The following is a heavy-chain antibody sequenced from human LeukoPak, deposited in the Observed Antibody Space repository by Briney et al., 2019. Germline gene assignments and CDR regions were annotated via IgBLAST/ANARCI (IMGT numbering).Heavy chain of an antibody. D-gene: IGHD6-19*01. V-gene: IGHV4-34*01. CDR2: INHSGST. CDR3: AIPLGWFLAGAFDI. CDR1: GGSFSGYY. J-gene: IGHJ3*02. Sequence: SETLSLTRAVYGGSFSGYYWSWIRQPPGKGLEWIGEINHSGSTNYNPSLKSRVTISVDTSKNQFSLKLSSVTAADTAVYYCAIPLGWFLAGAFDIWGQGTMVTVSS.